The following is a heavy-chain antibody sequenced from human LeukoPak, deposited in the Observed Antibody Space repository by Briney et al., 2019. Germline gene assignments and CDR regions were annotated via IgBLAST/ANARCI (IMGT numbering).Heavy chain of an antibody. CDR3: VRGGYRAYYVDY. CDR2: ISWNSGSI. V-gene: IGHV3-9*01. J-gene: IGHJ4*02. CDR1: GFTFDDYA. D-gene: IGHD5-12*01. Sequence: PAGGSLRLSCAASGFTFDDYAMRWVRQAPGKGLEWVSGISWNSGSIGYADSVKGRFTISRDNAKNTLHLQMNSLRAEDTAVYYCVRGGYRAYYVDYWGQGTLVTVSS.